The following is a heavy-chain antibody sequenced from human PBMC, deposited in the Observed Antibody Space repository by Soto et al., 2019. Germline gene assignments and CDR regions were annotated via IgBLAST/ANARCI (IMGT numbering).Heavy chain of an antibody. V-gene: IGHV1-8*01. CDR2: MNPNSGNT. J-gene: IGHJ4*02. CDR3: AKSIRGLRGAYYHDN. CDR1: GYTFTSYD. D-gene: IGHD4-17*01. Sequence: ASVKVSCKASGYTFTSYDINWVRQATGQGLERMGWMNPNSGNTGYAQKFQGRVTMTRNTSISTAYMELSSLRSEDMAVYYCAKSIRGLRGAYYHDNWGQGTLVTVSS.